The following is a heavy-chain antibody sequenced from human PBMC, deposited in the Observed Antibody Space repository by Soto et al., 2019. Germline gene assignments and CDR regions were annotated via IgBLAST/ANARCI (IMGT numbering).Heavy chain of an antibody. CDR3: ARSYYYDSSGYSDQDPYYGMDV. CDR2: IYYSGST. J-gene: IGHJ6*02. CDR1: GGSISSDGYY. Sequence: SETLSLTCTVSGGSISSDGYYWSWIRQHPGKGLEWIGYIYYSGSTYYNPSLKSRVTISVDTSKNQFSLKLSSVTAADTAVYYCARSYYYDSSGYSDQDPYYGMDVWGQGTTVTVSS. V-gene: IGHV4-31*03. D-gene: IGHD3-22*01.